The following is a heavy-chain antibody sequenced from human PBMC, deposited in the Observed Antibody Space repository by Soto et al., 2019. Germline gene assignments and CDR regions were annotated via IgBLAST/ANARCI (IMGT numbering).Heavy chain of an antibody. CDR2: IYHSGST. J-gene: IGHJ6*02. V-gene: IGHV4-4*02. D-gene: IGHD2-15*01. CDR1: GGSISSSNW. Sequence: SETLSLTCAVSGGSISSSNWWSWVRQPPGKGLGWIGEIYHSGSTNYNPYLKSRVTISVDKSKNQFSLKLSSVTAAETDMYYCARAGGYCRGGSCYSPAYYYGMDVWGQGTTVTVSS. CDR3: ARAGGYCRGGSCYSPAYYYGMDV.